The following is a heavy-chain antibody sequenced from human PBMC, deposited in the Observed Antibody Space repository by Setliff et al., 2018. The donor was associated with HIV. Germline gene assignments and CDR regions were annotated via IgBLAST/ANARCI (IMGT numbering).Heavy chain of an antibody. CDR2: INEDGKTT. J-gene: IGHJ6*02. CDR1: GFTLSSNW. V-gene: IGHV3-74*01. CDR3: AKGGEGLDV. D-gene: IGHD3-16*01. Sequence: SLRLSCAGSGFTLSSNWMHWVRQAPGEGLVWVSRINEDGKTTNYADSVKGRFTISRDNSKNTLYLQMNSLRAEDTAVYYCAKGGEGLDVWGQGTTVTVSS.